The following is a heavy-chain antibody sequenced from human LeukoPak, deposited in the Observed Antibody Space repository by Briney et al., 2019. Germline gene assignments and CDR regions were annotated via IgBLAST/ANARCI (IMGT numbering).Heavy chain of an antibody. CDR2: IYYSGTI. J-gene: IGHJ4*02. CDR3: ATHGARSYYFDY. V-gene: IGHV4-39*07. D-gene: IGHD1-26*01. Sequence: PSETLSLTCTVSGGSISSSSHYWGWIRQSPGKGLEWIGSIYYSGTIYYNPSLKSRVTISVDTSKNKFSLKLSSVTAADTAVYYCATHGARSYYFDYWGQGTLVTVSS. CDR1: GGSISSSSHY.